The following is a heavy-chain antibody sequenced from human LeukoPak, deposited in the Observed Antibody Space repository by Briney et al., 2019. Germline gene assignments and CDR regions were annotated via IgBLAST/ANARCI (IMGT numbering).Heavy chain of an antibody. Sequence: ASVKVSCKASGYTFTGYYMHWVRQAPGQGLEWMGWINPNSGGTNYAQKFQGRVTRTRDTSISTAYMELSRLRSDDTAVYYCARDRRRVYSSSNYFDYWGQGTLVTVSS. CDR1: GYTFTGYY. D-gene: IGHD6-6*01. V-gene: IGHV1-2*02. J-gene: IGHJ4*02. CDR2: INPNSGGT. CDR3: ARDRRRVYSSSNYFDY.